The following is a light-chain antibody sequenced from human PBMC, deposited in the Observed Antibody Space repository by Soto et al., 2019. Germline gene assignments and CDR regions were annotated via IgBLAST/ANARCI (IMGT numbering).Light chain of an antibody. Sequence: SVLTQPASVSGSPGQSITISCTGTSSDVGGYNYVSWYQQHPGKAPKLMIYEVSNRPSGVSNRFSGSKSGNTASLTISGLQAEDEADYYCSSYTSSSVFGTGTKVTVL. CDR3: SSYTSSSV. V-gene: IGLV2-14*01. J-gene: IGLJ1*01. CDR2: EVS. CDR1: SSDVGGYNY.